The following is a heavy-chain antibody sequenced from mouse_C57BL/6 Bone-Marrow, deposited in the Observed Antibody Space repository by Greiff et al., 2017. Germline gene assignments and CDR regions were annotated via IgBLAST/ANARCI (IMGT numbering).Heavy chain of an antibody. J-gene: IGHJ3*01. Sequence: QVQLQQSGAELVRPGASVTLSCKASGYTFTDYEMHWVKQTPVHGLEWIGALDPETGGTAYNQKFKGKAILTADKSSSTAYMELRSLTSEDSAVDYCTRYVFAYWGQGTLVTVSA. CDR2: LDPETGGT. CDR3: TRYVFAY. CDR1: GYTFTDYE. V-gene: IGHV1-15*01.